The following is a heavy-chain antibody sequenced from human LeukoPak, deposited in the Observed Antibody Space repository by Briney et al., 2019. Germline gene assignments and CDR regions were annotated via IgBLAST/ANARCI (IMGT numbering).Heavy chain of an antibody. CDR2: IWHDGSDT. CDR1: GFPFSNYG. CDR3: ARGNPPNQLVDF. V-gene: IGHV3-33*01. D-gene: IGHD1-1*01. J-gene: IGHJ4*02. Sequence: PGGSLRLSCAASGFPFSNYGMHWVRQAPGGGLEWVAVIWHDGSDTRYKDSVKGRFTISRDDSKNMAYLQMSSLRADDTAVYYCARGNPPNQLVDFWGQGTLVTVSS.